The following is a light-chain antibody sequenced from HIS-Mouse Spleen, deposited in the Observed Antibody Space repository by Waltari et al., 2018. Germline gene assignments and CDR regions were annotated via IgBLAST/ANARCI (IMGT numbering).Light chain of an antibody. CDR2: WAS. V-gene: IGKV4-1*01. CDR3: QQYYSTPPALT. CDR1: QSVLYSSNNKNY. J-gene: IGKJ4*01. Sequence: DIVMTQSPDSLAVSLGERSTINCKSSQSVLYSSNNKNYLAWYQQKPGQAPKLRIYWASTRESGVPDRFSGSGSGTDFTLTISSLQAEDVAVYYCQQYYSTPPALTFGGGTKVEIK.